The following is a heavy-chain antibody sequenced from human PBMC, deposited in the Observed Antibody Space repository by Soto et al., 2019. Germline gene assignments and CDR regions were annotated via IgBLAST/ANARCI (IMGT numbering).Heavy chain of an antibody. D-gene: IGHD4-17*01. CDR3: ARLYDYALDY. V-gene: IGHV3-30*03. CDR2: MSYDGSNK. J-gene: IGHJ4*02. CDR1: GFVFSNYD. Sequence: QPGGSLRLSCVASGFVFSNYDMQWIRLAPGKGLEWVAIMSYDGSNKYLADSVKGRFTISRDNFKHTLFLQMNSLRPEDTAMYYCARLYDYALDYWGQGTLVTVSS.